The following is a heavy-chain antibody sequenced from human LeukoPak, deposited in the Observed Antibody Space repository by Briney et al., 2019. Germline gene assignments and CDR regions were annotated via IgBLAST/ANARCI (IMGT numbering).Heavy chain of an antibody. Sequence: GGSLRLSCAASGFTFSSYGMHWVRQAPGKGLEWVAVIWYDGGNKYYADSVKGRFTISRDNSKNTLYLQMNSLRAEDTAVYYCARDLPPSAFDYWGQGTLVTVSS. CDR2: IWYDGGNK. CDR3: ARDLPPSAFDY. CDR1: GFTFSSYG. J-gene: IGHJ4*02. V-gene: IGHV3-33*01.